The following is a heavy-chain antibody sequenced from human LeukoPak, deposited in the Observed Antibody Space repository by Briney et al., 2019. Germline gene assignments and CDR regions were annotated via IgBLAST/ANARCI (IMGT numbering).Heavy chain of an antibody. Sequence: SETLSLTCTVSGGSISSYYWSWIRQPAGKGLEWIGRIYTSGSTNYNPSLKSRVTISVDKSKNQFSLKLSSVTAADTAVYYCARGGRGGNSGPFGYWGQGTLVTVSS. J-gene: IGHJ4*02. CDR2: IYTSGST. V-gene: IGHV4-4*07. CDR1: GGSISSYY. D-gene: IGHD4-23*01. CDR3: ARGGRGGNSGPFGY.